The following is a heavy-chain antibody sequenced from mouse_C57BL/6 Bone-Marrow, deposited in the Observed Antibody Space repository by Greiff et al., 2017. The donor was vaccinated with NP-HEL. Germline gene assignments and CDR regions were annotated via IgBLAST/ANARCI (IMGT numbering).Heavy chain of an antibody. J-gene: IGHJ4*01. CDR1: GFSLTSYG. V-gene: IGHV2-4*01. CDR2: IWSGGNT. CDR3: AKTIFCYYAMDY. Sequence: QVQLQQSGPGLVQPSQSLSITCPVSGFSLTSYGVHWVRQPPGKGLEWLGVIWSGGNTDYTASFISRLSISKDNSKSQVFFKMNSLQADDTAIYYCAKTIFCYYAMDYWGQGTSVTVSS.